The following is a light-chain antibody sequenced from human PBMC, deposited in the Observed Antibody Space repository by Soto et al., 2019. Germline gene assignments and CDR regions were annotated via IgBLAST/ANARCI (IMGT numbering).Light chain of an antibody. Sequence: DIVMTQSPDSLAVSLGERATINCKSSQSVFFNSNNKNYLAWYQQKPGQPPKLLIYWASTRESGVPDRFSGSGSGTDFILTISSLQAEDVAFYYCQQYYNIPPTFGQGTKVEI. CDR3: QQYYNIPPT. CDR2: WAS. J-gene: IGKJ1*01. CDR1: QSVFFNSNNKNY. V-gene: IGKV4-1*01.